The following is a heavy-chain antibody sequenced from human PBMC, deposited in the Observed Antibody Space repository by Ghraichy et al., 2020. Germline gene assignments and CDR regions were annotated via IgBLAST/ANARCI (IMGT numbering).Heavy chain of an antibody. V-gene: IGHV3-23*01. CDR2: IVGSGGST. Sequence: GESLNISCAASGFTSNTYAMSWVRQAPGKGLEWVSGIVGSGGSTYYADSVKGRFTISRDNSKNTLYLQMNSLRVEDTAVYYCAKEYSSSSDAFDVWGQGTMVTVSS. J-gene: IGHJ3*01. CDR1: GFTSNTYA. D-gene: IGHD6-6*01. CDR3: AKEYSSSSDAFDV.